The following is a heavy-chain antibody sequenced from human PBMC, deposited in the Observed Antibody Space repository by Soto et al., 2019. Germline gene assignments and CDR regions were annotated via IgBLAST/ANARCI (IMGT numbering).Heavy chain of an antibody. V-gene: IGHV3-48*01. J-gene: IGHJ5*02. CDR1: GFTFSSYS. CDR3: ARHPDRIAQIGWFDP. D-gene: IGHD6-13*01. CDR2: ISSSSSTI. Sequence: EVQLVESGGGLVQPGGSLRLSCAASGFTFSSYSMNWVRQAPGKGLEWVSYISSSSSTIYYADSVKGRFTISIDNAKNSLYLQMNSLRAEDTAVYYCARHPDRIAQIGWFDPWGQGTLVTVSS.